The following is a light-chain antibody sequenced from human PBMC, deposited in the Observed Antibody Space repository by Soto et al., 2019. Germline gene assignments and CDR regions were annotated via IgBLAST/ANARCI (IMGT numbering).Light chain of an antibody. CDR1: QDITNY. V-gene: IGKV1-33*01. CDR3: QKYDNIQAT. J-gene: IGKJ3*01. CDR2: DAS. Sequence: DIQMTQSPSSLSASVGDRVTITCQASQDITNYLNWYQQKPGKAPKLLIYDASNLETGVPSRFSGSGSGKDFPFTISSLQPEDIATYYCQKYDNIQATFGPGTRVDIK.